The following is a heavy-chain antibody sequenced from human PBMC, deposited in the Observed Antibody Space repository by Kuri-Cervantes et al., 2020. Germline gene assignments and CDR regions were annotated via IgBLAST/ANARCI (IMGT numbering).Heavy chain of an antibody. CDR1: GGSFSGYY. Sequence: SETLSLTCAVYGGSFSGYYWSWIRQSPGKGLEWIGEINHSGSTNYNPSLKSRVTISVDTSKNQFSLKLSSVTAADTAVYYCAREDFDWLSTYSSSWQKIGGYVTPVYFDYWGQGTLVTVSS. D-gene: IGHD3-9*01. V-gene: IGHV4-34*01. CDR3: AREDFDWLSTYSSSWQKIGGYVTPVYFDY. CDR2: INHSGST. J-gene: IGHJ4*02.